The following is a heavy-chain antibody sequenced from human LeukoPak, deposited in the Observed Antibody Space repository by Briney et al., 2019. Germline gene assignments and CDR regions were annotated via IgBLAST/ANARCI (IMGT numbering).Heavy chain of an antibody. D-gene: IGHD6-19*01. CDR1: GFTLDDYG. CDR3: ARGRDSSGWYGWDY. J-gene: IGHJ4*02. Sequence: GGSLRLSCAASGFTLDDYGMSWVRQAPGKGLEWVSGINWNGGSTGYADSVKGRFTISRDNAKNSLYLQMNSLRAEDTALYYCARGRDSSGWYGWDYWGQGTLVTVSS. V-gene: IGHV3-20*04. CDR2: INWNGGST.